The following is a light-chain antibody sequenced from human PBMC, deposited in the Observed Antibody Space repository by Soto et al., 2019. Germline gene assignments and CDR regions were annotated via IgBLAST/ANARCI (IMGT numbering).Light chain of an antibody. CDR3: QQYGSSSYT. Sequence: EIVLTQSPGTLSLSPGERATLSCRASQSVSSSYLAWYQQKPGQAPRLLIYGASSRATGIPNRFSGSGSGTDLTLTISRLEPEYLAVYYCQQYGSSSYTFGQGTKLEIK. J-gene: IGKJ2*01. CDR2: GAS. CDR1: QSVSSSY. V-gene: IGKV3-20*01.